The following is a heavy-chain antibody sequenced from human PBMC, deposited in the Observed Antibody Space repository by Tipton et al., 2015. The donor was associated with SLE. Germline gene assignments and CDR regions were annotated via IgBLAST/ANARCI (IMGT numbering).Heavy chain of an antibody. J-gene: IGHJ4*02. CDR3: ARDKSNWDIDY. Sequence: TLSLTCIVSGDSITQSGNWWGWIRQPPEKGLEWIGSIPYGGTAYYNPSLKSRLILSLDTSKNQFSLKMRSMTAADTAVYFCARDKSNWDIDYWGQGTLVTVSS. CDR1: GDSITQSGNW. D-gene: IGHD1-1*01. V-gene: IGHV4-39*07. CDR2: IPYGGTA.